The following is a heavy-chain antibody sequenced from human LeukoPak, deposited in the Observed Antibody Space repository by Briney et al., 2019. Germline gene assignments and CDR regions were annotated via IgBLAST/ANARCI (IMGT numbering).Heavy chain of an antibody. CDR3: ARDSSGYQSY. D-gene: IGHD3-22*01. CDR1: GFTVSSNY. V-gene: IGHV3-66*02. Sequence: PGGSLRLSCAASGFTVSSNYMSWVRQAPGKGLEWVSVIYSGGSTYYADPVKGRFTISRDNSKNTLYLQMNSLRAGDTAVYYCARDSSGYQSYWGQGTLVTVSS. CDR2: IYSGGST. J-gene: IGHJ4*02.